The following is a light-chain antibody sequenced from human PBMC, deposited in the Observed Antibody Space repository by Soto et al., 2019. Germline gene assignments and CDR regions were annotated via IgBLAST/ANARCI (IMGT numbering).Light chain of an antibody. CDR1: SSNIGAGYD. CDR2: GNT. Sequence: QSVLTQPPSVSGAPGQRVTISCTGSSSNIGAGYDVHWYQQAPGTAPKLLIYGNTNRPSGVPDRFSGSKSGTSASLAITGRQAEDEADYYCQSYDSSLSGSVVFGGGTQLTVL. V-gene: IGLV1-40*01. CDR3: QSYDSSLSGSVV. J-gene: IGLJ2*01.